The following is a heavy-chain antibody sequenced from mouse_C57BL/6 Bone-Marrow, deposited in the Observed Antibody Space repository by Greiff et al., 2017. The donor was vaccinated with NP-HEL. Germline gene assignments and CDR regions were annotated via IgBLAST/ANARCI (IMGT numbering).Heavy chain of an antibody. V-gene: IGHV1-54*01. J-gene: IGHJ4*01. CDR1: GYAFTNYL. CDR3: ARFSYAMDY. Sequence: VMLVESGAELVRPGTSVKVSCKASGYAFTNYLIEWVKQRPGQGLEWIGVINPGSGGTNYNEKFKGKATLTADKSSSTAYMQLSSLTSEDSAVYFCARFSYAMDYWGQGTSVTVSS. CDR2: INPGSGGT.